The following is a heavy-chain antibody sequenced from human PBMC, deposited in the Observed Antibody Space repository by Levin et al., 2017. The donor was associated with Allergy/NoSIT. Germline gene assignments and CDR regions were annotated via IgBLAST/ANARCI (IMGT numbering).Heavy chain of an antibody. CDR3: ARVVVAAFKGYYFDY. CDR1: GGSISSSSYY. CDR2: IYYSGST. V-gene: IGHV4-39*01. D-gene: IGHD2-15*01. Sequence: SETLSLTCTVSGGSISSSSYYWGWIRQPPGKGLEWIGSIYYSGSTYYNPSLKSRVTISVDTSKNQFSLKLSSVTAADTAVYYCARVVVAAFKGYYFDYWGQGTLVTVSS. J-gene: IGHJ4*02.